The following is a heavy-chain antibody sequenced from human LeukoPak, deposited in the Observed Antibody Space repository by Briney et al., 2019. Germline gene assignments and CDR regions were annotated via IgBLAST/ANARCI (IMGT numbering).Heavy chain of an antibody. D-gene: IGHD2-15*01. Sequence: ASVKVSCKASGYTFTGYYMHWVRQAPGQGLEWMGWINPNSGGTNYAQKFQGRVTMTRDTSISTVYMELSRLRSDDTAVYYCARRCSGGSCYLDYWGQGTLVTVSS. V-gene: IGHV1-2*02. CDR2: INPNSGGT. CDR3: ARRCSGGSCYLDY. J-gene: IGHJ4*02. CDR1: GYTFTGYY.